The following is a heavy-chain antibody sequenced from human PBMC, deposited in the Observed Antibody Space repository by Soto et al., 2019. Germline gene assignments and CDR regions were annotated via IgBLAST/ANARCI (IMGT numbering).Heavy chain of an antibody. Sequence: GGSLRLSCAPSGFTFSDFEMNWVRQAPGKGLEWVSYISSAGSHTFYADSVKGRFTISRDNAMNSLFLQMNSLSAEDTGIYYCVGASGVNPIDFWGQGTQVTVSS. CDR3: VGASGVNPIDF. V-gene: IGHV3-48*03. D-gene: IGHD3-10*01. CDR1: GFTFSDFE. J-gene: IGHJ4*02. CDR2: ISSAGSHT.